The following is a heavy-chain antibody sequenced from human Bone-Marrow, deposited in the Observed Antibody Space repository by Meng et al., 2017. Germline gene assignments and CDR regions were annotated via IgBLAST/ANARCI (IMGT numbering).Heavy chain of an antibody. CDR1: GYTFTGYY. V-gene: IGHV1-2*06. J-gene: IGHJ5*02. CDR3: ARVSVRGVIRWFDP. Sequence: QVMLVQAGAEEKKPGASVKVSCKASGYTFTGYYMHWVRQAPGQGLEWMGRINPNSGGTNYAQKFQGRVTMTRDTSISTAYMELSRLRSDDTAVYYCARVSVRGVIRWFDPWGQGTLVTVSS. CDR2: INPNSGGT. D-gene: IGHD3-10*01.